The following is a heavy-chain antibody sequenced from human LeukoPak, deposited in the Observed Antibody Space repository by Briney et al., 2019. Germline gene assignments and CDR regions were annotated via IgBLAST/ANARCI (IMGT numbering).Heavy chain of an antibody. CDR1: GGSISSSSYY. Sequence: SETLSLTCTVSGGSISSSSYYWGWIRQPPGKGLEWIGSIYYSGSTYYNPSLKSRVTISVDTSKNQFSLKLSSVTAADTAVYYCARHTYYYDSSGYYYDYWGQGTLVTVSS. J-gene: IGHJ4*02. CDR3: ARHTYYYDSSGYYYDY. D-gene: IGHD3-22*01. CDR2: IYYSGST. V-gene: IGHV4-39*01.